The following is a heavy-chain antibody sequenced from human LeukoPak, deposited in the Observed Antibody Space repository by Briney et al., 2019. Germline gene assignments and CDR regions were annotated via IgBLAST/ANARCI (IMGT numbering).Heavy chain of an antibody. J-gene: IGHJ5*02. CDR1: GGSISSSSYY. Sequence: SETLSLTCTVSGGSISSSSYYWGWIRQPPGKGLEWIGSIYYSGSTYYNPSLKSRVTISVDTSKNQFSLKLSSVTAADTAVYYCARAEYYCGSGSYLPRGWFDPWGQGTLVTVSS. CDR2: IYYSGST. D-gene: IGHD3-10*01. V-gene: IGHV4-39*07. CDR3: ARAEYYCGSGSYLPRGWFDP.